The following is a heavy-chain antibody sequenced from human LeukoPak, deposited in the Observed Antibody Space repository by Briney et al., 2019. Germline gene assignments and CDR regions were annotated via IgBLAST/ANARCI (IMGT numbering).Heavy chain of an antibody. D-gene: IGHD3-22*01. CDR1: GFTFSSYE. V-gene: IGHV3-53*01. Sequence: GGSLRLSCAASGFTFSSYEMNWVRQAPGKGLEWVSVIYSGGSTYYADSVKGRFTISRDSSKNTLFLQMNSLRAEDTAVYYCAREHYYDNSGYWSWGQGTLVTVSS. J-gene: IGHJ4*02. CDR3: AREHYYDNSGYWS. CDR2: IYSGGST.